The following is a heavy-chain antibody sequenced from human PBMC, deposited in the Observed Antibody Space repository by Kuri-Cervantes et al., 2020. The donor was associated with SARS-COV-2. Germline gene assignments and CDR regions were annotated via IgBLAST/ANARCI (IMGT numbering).Heavy chain of an antibody. Sequence: GGSLRLSCAASGFTFSAYWMHWVRHAPGRGLVWVSHIDGDGTSIGYADSVKGRFTISRDNGKGTLYLQMNSLRAEDTAMYYCARGDGMDVWGQGTTVTVSS. CDR3: ARGDGMDV. V-gene: IGHV3-74*01. J-gene: IGHJ6*02. CDR1: GFTFSAYW. CDR2: IDGDGTSI.